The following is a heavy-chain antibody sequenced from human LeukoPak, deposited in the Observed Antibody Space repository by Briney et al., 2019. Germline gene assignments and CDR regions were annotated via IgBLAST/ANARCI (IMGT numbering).Heavy chain of an antibody. V-gene: IGHV6-1*01. CDR1: GDSVSRNSAA. CDR2: TYYRSKWYY. D-gene: IGHD6-25*01. Sequence: SQTLSLTCAISGDSVSRNSAAWNRIGQSPSRGLEWLGRTYYRSKWYYDYALSVKSRIIINPDTSKNQFSLQLNSVTPEDTAVYYCAREGASGRFDPWGQGALVTVSS. J-gene: IGHJ5*02. CDR3: AREGASGRFDP.